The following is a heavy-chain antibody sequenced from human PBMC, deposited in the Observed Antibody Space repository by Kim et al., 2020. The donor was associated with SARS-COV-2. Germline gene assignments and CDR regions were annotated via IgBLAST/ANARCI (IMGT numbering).Heavy chain of an antibody. CDR1: GFTFSDYY. CDR3: ARELQWLGHGKNWFEP. CDR2: ISSSSSYT. D-gene: IGHD6-19*01. J-gene: IGHJ5*02. Sequence: GGSLRLSCAASGFTFSDYYMSWIRQAPGKGLEWVSYISSSSSYTNYADSVKGRFTISRDNAKNSLYLQMNRLRAEDTAVYYCARELQWLGHGKNWFEPWGQGTLVTVSS. V-gene: IGHV3-11*06.